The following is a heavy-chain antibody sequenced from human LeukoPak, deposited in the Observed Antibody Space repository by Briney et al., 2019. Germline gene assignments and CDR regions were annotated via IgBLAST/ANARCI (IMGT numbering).Heavy chain of an antibody. CDR2: IWYDGSNK. CDR3: AGENSGYYYSHDAFDI. V-gene: IGHV3-33*01. Sequence: GRSLRLSCAASGFTFSSYGMHWVRQAPGKGLEWVAVIWYDGSNKYYADSVKGRFTISRDNSKNTLYLQMNSLRAEDTAVYYCAGENSGYYYSHDAFDIWGQGTMVTASS. D-gene: IGHD3-22*01. CDR1: GFTFSSYG. J-gene: IGHJ3*02.